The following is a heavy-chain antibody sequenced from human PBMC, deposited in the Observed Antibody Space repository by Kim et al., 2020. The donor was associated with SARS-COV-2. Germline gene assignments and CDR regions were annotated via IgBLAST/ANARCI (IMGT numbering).Heavy chain of an antibody. J-gene: IGHJ6*02. D-gene: IGHD6-19*01. CDR1: GFTFGDYA. V-gene: IGHV3-9*01. CDR3: AKGQPTWGVAGYYYYYYGMDV. Sequence: GGSLRLSCAASGFTFGDYAMHWVRQAPGKGLEWVSGISWNSGSIGYADSVKGRFTISRDNAKNSLYLQMNSLRAEDTALYYCAKGQPTWGVAGYYYYYYGMDVWGQGTTVTVSS. CDR2: ISWNSGSI.